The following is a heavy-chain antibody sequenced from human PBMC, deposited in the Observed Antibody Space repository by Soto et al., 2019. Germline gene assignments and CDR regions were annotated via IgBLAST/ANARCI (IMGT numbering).Heavy chain of an antibody. CDR1: VDNVCSTSWA. V-gene: IGHV6-1*01. CDR3: ARGEQQLVWGGNWFDP. D-gene: IGHD6-13*01. Sequence: PPQAYSRTCALRVDNVCSTSWASNLISQSPSRGLEWLGRTYYRSKWYNDYAVSVKSRITINPDTSKNQFSLQLNSVTPEDTAVYYCARGEQQLVWGGNWFDPWRQGTLVTVSS. J-gene: IGHJ5*02. CDR2: TYYRSKWYN.